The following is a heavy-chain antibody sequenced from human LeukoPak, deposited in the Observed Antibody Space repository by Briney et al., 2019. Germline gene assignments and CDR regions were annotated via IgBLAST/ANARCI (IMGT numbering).Heavy chain of an antibody. CDR1: GGSISSYY. Sequence: PSETLSLTCTVSGGSISSYYWSWIRQPPGKGLEWIGYIYYSGGTNYNPSLKSRVTISVDTSKNQFSLKLSSVTATDTAVYYCAREGSSSWYFYFQHWGQGTLVTVSS. CDR3: AREGSSSWYFYFQH. J-gene: IGHJ1*01. D-gene: IGHD6-13*01. CDR2: IYYSGGT. V-gene: IGHV4-59*01.